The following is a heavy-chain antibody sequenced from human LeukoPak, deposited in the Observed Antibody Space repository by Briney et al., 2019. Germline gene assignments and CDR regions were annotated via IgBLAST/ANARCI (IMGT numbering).Heavy chain of an antibody. J-gene: IGHJ4*02. D-gene: IGHD3-22*01. V-gene: IGHV3-30*02. CDR1: GFTFSSYG. CDR2: IRYDGNTT. CDR3: ARGGGNDYDTSGYYYLAAY. Sequence: GGSLRLSCAAYGFTFSSYGMHWVRQAPGKGLEWVAFIRYDGNTTYYTDSVKGRFTISRDNAKNSLFLQMNSLRAEDTAVYYCARGGGNDYDTSGYYYLAAYWGQGTLVTVSS.